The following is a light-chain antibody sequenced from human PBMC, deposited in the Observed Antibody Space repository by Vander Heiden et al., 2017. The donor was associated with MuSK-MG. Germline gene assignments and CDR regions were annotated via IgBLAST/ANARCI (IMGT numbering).Light chain of an antibody. V-gene: IGLV1-40*01. Sequence: QSVLTQQPSVSRAPGQRVAISCSVSIATIGAGYAVHSYQQFPGKAPKLLIYDDTSRPSGVPDRFSGWKSGISASLVITGLHVEDEADYYCQSFDNRLSGTYVFGTGTKVSVL. J-gene: IGLJ1*01. CDR2: DDT. CDR1: IATIGAGYA. CDR3: QSFDNRLSGTYV.